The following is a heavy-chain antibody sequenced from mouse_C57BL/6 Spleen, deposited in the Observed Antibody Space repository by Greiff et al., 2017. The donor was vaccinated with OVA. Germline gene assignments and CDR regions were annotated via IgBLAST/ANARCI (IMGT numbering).Heavy chain of an antibody. J-gene: IGHJ2*01. CDR3: ARDPGDY. CDR1: GYAFSSSW. Sequence: VQLQQSGPELVKPGASVKISCKASGYAFSSSWLNWVKQRPGKGLEWIGRIYPGDGDTNYNGKFKGKATLTADKSSSTAYMQLSSLTSEDSAVYFCARDPGDYWGQGTTLTVSS. CDR2: IYPGDGDT. V-gene: IGHV1-82*01.